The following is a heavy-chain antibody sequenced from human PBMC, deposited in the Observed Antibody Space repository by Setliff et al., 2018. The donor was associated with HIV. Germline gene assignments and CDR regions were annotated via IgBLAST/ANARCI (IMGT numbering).Heavy chain of an antibody. Sequence: PGGSLRLSCAAPGFTFQNYAMTWVRQVPGEGLEWVSSIGGSDRDINYANFVRGRFTISRDNSKNTLFLQMGSLRTEDTAVYFCAKNLYSSIWSPLDYWGQGTLVTVSS. J-gene: IGHJ4*02. CDR1: GFTFQNYA. CDR2: IGGSDRDI. CDR3: AKNLYSSIWSPLDY. D-gene: IGHD6-13*01. V-gene: IGHV3-23*01.